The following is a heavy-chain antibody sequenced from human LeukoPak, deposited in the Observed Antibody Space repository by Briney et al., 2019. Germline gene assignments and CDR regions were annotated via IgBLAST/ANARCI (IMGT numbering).Heavy chain of an antibody. D-gene: IGHD2-2*02. CDR2: ISYDGSNK. CDR1: GFTFSSYA. Sequence: GGSLRLSCAASGFTFSSYAMHWVRQAPGKGLEWVAVISYDGSNKYYADSVKGRFTISRDNSKNTLYLQMNSLRAEDTAVYYCARGYCSSTSCYKGGGYYLDYWGQGTLVTVSS. CDR3: ARGYCSSTSCYKGGGYYLDY. J-gene: IGHJ4*02. V-gene: IGHV3-30-3*01.